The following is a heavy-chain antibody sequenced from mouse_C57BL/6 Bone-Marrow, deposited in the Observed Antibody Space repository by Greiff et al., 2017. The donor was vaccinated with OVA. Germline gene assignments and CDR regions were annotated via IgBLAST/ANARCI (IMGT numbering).Heavy chain of an antibody. J-gene: IGHJ2*01. CDR1: GYAFSSSW. D-gene: IGHD2-2*01. CDR3: ARHEDGYDASYFES. V-gene: IGHV1-82*01. CDR2: IYPGDGDT. Sequence: VQLQQSGPELVKPGASVKISCKASGYAFSSSWMKWVKQRPGKGLEWIGRIYPGDGDTNYNGKFKGKATLTADKSSSTAYMQLSSLTSEDSAVYFIARHEDGYDASYFESGGQGTTLTVSS.